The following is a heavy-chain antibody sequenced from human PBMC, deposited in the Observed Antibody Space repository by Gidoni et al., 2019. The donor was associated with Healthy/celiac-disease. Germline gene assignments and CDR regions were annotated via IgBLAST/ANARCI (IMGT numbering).Heavy chain of an antibody. V-gene: IGHV4-39*01. CDR1: GGSISRSSYY. D-gene: IGHD3-3*01. J-gene: IGHJ6*02. CDR3: ARGTIFGVGHYYGMDV. Sequence: QLQLQESGPGLGQPSETLSLTCTVSGGSISRSSYYWGWVRQPPGKGLEWIGRICYSGSTYSNPSLKSRVTISVDTSKNQFSLKLSSVTAADTAVYYCARGTIFGVGHYYGMDVWGQGTTVTVSS. CDR2: ICYSGST.